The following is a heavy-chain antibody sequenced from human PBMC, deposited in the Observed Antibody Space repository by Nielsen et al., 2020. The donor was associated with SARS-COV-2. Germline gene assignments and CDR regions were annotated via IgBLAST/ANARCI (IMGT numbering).Heavy chain of an antibody. V-gene: IGHV3-23*01. CDR3: ARDRVGTMILGMDV. CDR1: GFTFSNYA. Sequence: GESLKISCAASGFTFSNYAMSWVRQAPGKGLEWVSAISGSGGSTYYADSVKGRFTISRDNSKNTLYLQMNSLRAEDTAVYYCARDRVGTMILGMDVWGQGTTVTVSS. CDR2: ISGSGGST. D-gene: IGHD3-22*01. J-gene: IGHJ6*02.